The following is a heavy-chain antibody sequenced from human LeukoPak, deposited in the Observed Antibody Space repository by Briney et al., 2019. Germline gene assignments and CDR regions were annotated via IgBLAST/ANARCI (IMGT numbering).Heavy chain of an antibody. V-gene: IGHV3-23*01. CDR2: VSGSGGST. CDR3: AKDYRYAIAAAGRQYNWFDS. D-gene: IGHD6-13*01. CDR1: GFTFSSYA. J-gene: IGHJ5*01. Sequence: GGSLRLSCAASGFTFSSYAMSWVRQAPGKGLEWVSAVSGSGGSTYYVDSVQGRFTISRDDSKNTLYLQMNSLRAEDTAVYYCAKDYRYAIAAAGRQYNWFDSWGQGTLVTVSS.